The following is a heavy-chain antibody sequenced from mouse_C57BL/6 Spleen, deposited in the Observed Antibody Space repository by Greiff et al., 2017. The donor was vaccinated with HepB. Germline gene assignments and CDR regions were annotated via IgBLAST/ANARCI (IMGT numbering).Heavy chain of an antibody. CDR3: ARARYYGSSYCDY. CDR1: GFTFSDYG. Sequence: VQLQESGGGLVKPGGSLKLSCAASGFTFSDYGMHWVRQAPEKGLEWVAYISSGSSTIYYADTVKGRFTISRDNAKNTLFLQMTSLRSEDTAMYYCARARYYGSSYCDYWGQGTTLTVSS. V-gene: IGHV5-17*01. D-gene: IGHD1-1*01. CDR2: ISSGSSTI. J-gene: IGHJ2*01.